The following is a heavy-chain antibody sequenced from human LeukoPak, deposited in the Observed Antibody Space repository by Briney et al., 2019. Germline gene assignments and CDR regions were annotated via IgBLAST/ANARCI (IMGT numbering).Heavy chain of an antibody. CDR3: ASRYSSSWYVLDY. J-gene: IGHJ4*02. D-gene: IGHD6-13*01. CDR1: GFTFSSYG. V-gene: IGHV3-30*03. CDR2: ISYDGSNK. Sequence: QTGGSLRLSCAAPGFTFSSYGMHWVRQAPGKGLEWVAVISYDGSNKYYADSVKGRFTISRDNSKNTLYLQMNSLRAEDTAVYYCASRYSSSWYVLDYWGQGTLVTVST.